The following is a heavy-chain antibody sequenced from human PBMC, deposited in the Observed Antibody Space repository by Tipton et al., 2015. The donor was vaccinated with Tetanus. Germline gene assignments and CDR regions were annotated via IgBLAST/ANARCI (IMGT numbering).Heavy chain of an antibody. J-gene: IGHJ4*02. D-gene: IGHD2-15*01. CDR1: GFIFSSYG. Sequence: SLRLSCAASGFIFSSYGIHWVRQAPGKGLEWLAGSWYDGTDKYYADSVKGRFTISRDNSKNTLYRQMNSLRAEETALYYCAREADCSGGSCFSGDFDTWGQGTQVTVSS. CDR3: AREADCSGGSCFSGDFDT. CDR2: SWYDGTDK. V-gene: IGHV3-33*01.